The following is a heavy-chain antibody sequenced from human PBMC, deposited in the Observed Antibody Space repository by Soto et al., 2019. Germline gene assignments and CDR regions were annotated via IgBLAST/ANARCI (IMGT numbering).Heavy chain of an antibody. CDR3: AREMITGTTGPYYYYGMDV. CDR1: GYTFTGYY. Sequence: ASVKVSCKASGYTFTGYYIHWVRQAPGQGLEWMRWINPNSGGTNYAQKFQGRVTMTRDTSISTAYMELSRLRSDDTAVYYCAREMITGTTGPYYYYGMDVWGQGTTVTVSS. J-gene: IGHJ6*02. CDR2: INPNSGGT. D-gene: IGHD1-20*01. V-gene: IGHV1-2*02.